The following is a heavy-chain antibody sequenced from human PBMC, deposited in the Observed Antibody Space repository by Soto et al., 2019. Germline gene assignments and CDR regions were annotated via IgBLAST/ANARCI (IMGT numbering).Heavy chain of an antibody. Sequence: QVQLVQSGAEVKKPGASVKVSCKASVYTFTSYAMHWVRQAPGQRLEWMGWINAGNGNTKYSQKFQGRVTITRDTSASTAYMELSSLRSEDTAVYYCASSARTGQALDYWGQGTLVTVSS. V-gene: IGHV1-3*01. CDR1: VYTFTSYA. CDR3: ASSARTGQALDY. D-gene: IGHD3-10*01. CDR2: INAGNGNT. J-gene: IGHJ4*02.